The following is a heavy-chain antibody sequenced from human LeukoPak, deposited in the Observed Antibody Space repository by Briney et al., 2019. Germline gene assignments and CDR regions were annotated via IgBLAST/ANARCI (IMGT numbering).Heavy chain of an antibody. CDR3: ARADGRLATDIDY. CDR1: GASISSGAYY. CDR2: IYDSGST. Sequence: PSQTLSLTCAVSGASISSGAYYWSWIRQPPGKGLEWIGYIYDSGSTYYNPSLKSRITISVDTSENRFSLKLSSVTAADTAVYYCARADGRLATDIDYWGQGTLVTVSS. V-gene: IGHV4-30-4*01. D-gene: IGHD5-12*01. J-gene: IGHJ4*02.